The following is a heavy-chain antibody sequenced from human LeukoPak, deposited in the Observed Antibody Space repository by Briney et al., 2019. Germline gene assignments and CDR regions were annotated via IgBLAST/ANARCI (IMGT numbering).Heavy chain of an antibody. J-gene: IGHJ5*02. D-gene: IGHD3-10*01. CDR3: ARGRTMIRGVSWFDP. V-gene: IGHV1-2*02. CDR1: GYSFTDYY. Sequence: ASVKVSCKASGYSFTDYYIHWVRPSPGQGLEWMGWINPHSGATKYFQQFQGRVTMTRDTSITTAYMELSSLRSDDTAVHYCARGRTMIRGVSWFDPWGQGTLVRVSS. CDR2: INPHSGAT.